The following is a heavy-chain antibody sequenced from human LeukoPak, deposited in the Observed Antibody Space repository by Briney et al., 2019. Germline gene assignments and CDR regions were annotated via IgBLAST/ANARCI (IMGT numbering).Heavy chain of an antibody. CDR3: AKGISVNANYGMDV. CDR1: GFTFSSYA. V-gene: IGHV3-9*01. D-gene: IGHD2-21*01. Sequence: SLRLSCAASGFTFSSYAMHWVRQVPGKGLEWVSSINWKSGSIGYADSAKGRFTISRDNAKNSLYLQMNSLRPEDTALYYCAKGISVNANYGMDVWGQGTTVTVS. J-gene: IGHJ6*02. CDR2: INWKSGSI.